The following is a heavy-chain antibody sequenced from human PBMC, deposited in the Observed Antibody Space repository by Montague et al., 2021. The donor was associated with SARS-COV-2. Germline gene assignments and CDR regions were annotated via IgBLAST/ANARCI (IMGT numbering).Heavy chain of an antibody. Sequence: SETLSLTCTVSGASRSGSYWGWVRQPPGKGPEWIGNIYSSGSTHYNPSLKSRVTISVDTSKTQFSLKLNSVTAADTAVYYCARTIVVVSAASRYFDLWGRGTLVTVSS. CDR1: GASRSGSY. J-gene: IGHJ2*01. CDR3: ARTIVVVSAASRYFDL. V-gene: IGHV4-59*01. CDR2: IYSSGST. D-gene: IGHD2-2*01.